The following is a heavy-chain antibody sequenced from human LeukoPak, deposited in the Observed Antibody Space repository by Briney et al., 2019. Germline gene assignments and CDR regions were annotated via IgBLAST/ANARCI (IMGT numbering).Heavy chain of an antibody. D-gene: IGHD2-15*01. J-gene: IGHJ2*01. Sequence: PGGSLRLSCAASGFPFSDYWMTWIRQPPGKGLEWVSYVSPAGNVVYYADSVKGRFTMSRDNAKNSLYLQMNSLTAEDTAVYFCAREISGGWYFDLWGRGTLVTVSS. CDR1: GFPFSDYW. V-gene: IGHV3-11*01. CDR2: VSPAGNVV. CDR3: AREISGGWYFDL.